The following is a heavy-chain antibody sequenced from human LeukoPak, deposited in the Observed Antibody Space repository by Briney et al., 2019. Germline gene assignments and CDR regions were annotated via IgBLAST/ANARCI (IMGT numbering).Heavy chain of an antibody. J-gene: IGHJ6*02. Sequence: SETLSLTCAAYGGSFSGYYWSWIRQPPGKGLEWIGEINHSGSTNYNPSLKSRVTISVDTSKNQFSLKLSSVTAADTAVCYCARVEGKKGYYYGMDVWGQGTTVTVSS. CDR2: INHSGST. CDR1: GGSFSGYY. V-gene: IGHV4-34*01. CDR3: ARVEGKKGYYYGMDV. D-gene: IGHD3-3*01.